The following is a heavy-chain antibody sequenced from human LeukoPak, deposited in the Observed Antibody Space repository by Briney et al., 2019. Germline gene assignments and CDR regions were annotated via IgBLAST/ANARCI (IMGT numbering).Heavy chain of an antibody. D-gene: IGHD5-18*01. V-gene: IGHV3-33*01. CDR2: IWYDGSNK. CDR3: ARDVAAMGLNYFDY. J-gene: IGHJ4*02. CDR1: GFTFSSYG. Sequence: GGSLRLSCAASGFTFSSYGMHWVRQAPGKGLEWVAVIWYDGSNKYYADSVKGRFTISRDNSKNTPYLQMNSLRAEDTAVYYCARDVAAMGLNYFDYWGQGTLVTVSS.